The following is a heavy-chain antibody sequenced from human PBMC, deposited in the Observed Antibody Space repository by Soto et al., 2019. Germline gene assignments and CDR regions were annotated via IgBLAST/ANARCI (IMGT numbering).Heavy chain of an antibody. CDR2: ITNSGGDT. CDR1: GFTLSGYA. Sequence: GGSLRLSCAASGFTLSGYAMDWVRQAPGKGLEWVSAITNSGGDTYSADSVKGRFTISRDNSKNTLYLQMSSLIAEDTAVYYCAKGSRSSRPYYFDYWGQGSLVTVSS. V-gene: IGHV3-23*01. J-gene: IGHJ4*02. CDR3: AKGSRSSRPYYFDY. D-gene: IGHD2-15*01.